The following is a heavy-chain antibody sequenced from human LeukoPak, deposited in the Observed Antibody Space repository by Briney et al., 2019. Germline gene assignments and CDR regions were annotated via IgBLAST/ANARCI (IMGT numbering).Heavy chain of an antibody. J-gene: IGHJ4*02. CDR2: ISYDGSNK. V-gene: IGHV3-30-3*01. CDR1: GFTFSSYA. Sequence: GGPLRLSCAASGFTFSSYAMHWVRQAPGKGLEWVAVISYDGSNKYYADSVKGRFTISRDNSKNTLYLQMNSLRAEDTAVYYCARDLVAAVAVVYYWGQGTLVTVSS. D-gene: IGHD6-19*01. CDR3: ARDLVAAVAVVYY.